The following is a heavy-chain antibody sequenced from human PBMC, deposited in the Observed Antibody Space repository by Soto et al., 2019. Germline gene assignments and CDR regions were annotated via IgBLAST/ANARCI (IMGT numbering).Heavy chain of an antibody. CDR2: IYYSGST. CDR3: ARHPTTNPYYFDY. CDR1: GGSISSSSYY. V-gene: IGHV4-39*01. J-gene: IGHJ4*02. Sequence: SETLSLTCTVPGGSISSSSYYWGWIRQPPGKGLEWIGSIYYSGSTYYNPSLKSRVTISVDTSKNQFSLKLSSVTAADTAVYYCARHPTTNPYYFDYWGQGTLVTVSS.